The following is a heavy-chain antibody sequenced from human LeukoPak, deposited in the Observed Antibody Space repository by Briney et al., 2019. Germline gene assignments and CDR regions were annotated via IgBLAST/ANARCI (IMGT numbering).Heavy chain of an antibody. Sequence: PSETLSLTCTSSGDSISSYYWSWIRQPPGKGLEWIGYIYYSGSTNYNPSLKSRVTTSVDMSKNQFSLKLSSVTAADTAVYYCARRSRSDYGGNVKNYGIDVWGQGTTVTVSS. J-gene: IGHJ6*02. CDR2: IYYSGST. D-gene: IGHD4-23*01. CDR3: ARRSRSDYGGNVKNYGIDV. CDR1: GDSISSYY. V-gene: IGHV4-59*08.